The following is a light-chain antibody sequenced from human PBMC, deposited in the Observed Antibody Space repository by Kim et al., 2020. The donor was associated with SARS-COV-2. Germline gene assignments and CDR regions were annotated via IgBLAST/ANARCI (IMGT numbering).Light chain of an antibody. CDR2: DAS. CDR1: QDIYNY. J-gene: IGKJ1*01. V-gene: IGKV1-33*01. Sequence: DIQMTQSPSSLSASVGDRVTITCQASQDIYNYLNWYQQKPGKAPEVLIYDASDLETGVPSRFSGTGSATYFTLTINSLQPEDIATYYCQQYDTLPWTFGPGTKVDIK. CDR3: QQYDTLPWT.